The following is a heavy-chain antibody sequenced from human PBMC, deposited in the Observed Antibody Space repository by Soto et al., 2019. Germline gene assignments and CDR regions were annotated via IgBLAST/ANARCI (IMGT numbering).Heavy chain of an antibody. CDR1: GVSIGSHF. D-gene: IGHD4-17*01. Sequence: SETVSLTCSVSGVSIGSHFWSWIRQAPGKGPELVGYIYHTVNTNYNPSLKSRVTISVDKSKNQFSLKLSSVTAADTAVYYCARAYSDDYLPGPYYYYGMDVWGQGTTVTVSS. CDR2: IYHTVNT. CDR3: ARAYSDDYLPGPYYYYGMDV. V-gene: IGHV4-59*11. J-gene: IGHJ6*02.